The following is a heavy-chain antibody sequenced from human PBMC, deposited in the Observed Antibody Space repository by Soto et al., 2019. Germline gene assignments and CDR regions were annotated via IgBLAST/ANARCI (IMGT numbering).Heavy chain of an antibody. CDR1: GYTFTSYG. V-gene: IGHV1-46*03. CDR3: ARDLAVLRYFDWSAWAFDI. D-gene: IGHD3-9*01. J-gene: IGHJ3*02. Sequence: ASVKVSCKASGYTFTSYGISWVRQAPGQGLEWLGIINPSGGSTSYAQKFQGRVTMTRDTSTSTVYMELSSLRSEDTAVYYCARDLAVLRYFDWSAWAFDIWGQGTMVTVSS. CDR2: INPSGGST.